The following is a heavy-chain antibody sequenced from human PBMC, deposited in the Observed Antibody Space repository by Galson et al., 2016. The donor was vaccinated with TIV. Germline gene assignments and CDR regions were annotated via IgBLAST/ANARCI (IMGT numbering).Heavy chain of an antibody. CDR2: IISIFGVP. Sequence: SVKVSCKASGVTFSSYAISWVRQAPGQGLEWMGGIISIFGVPNYAQKFQGRVTITADESTKTAYMDLSSLRSDDTAVYYSARVRESANYRNHCYYMDVWGKGTSVTVSS. D-gene: IGHD3-10*01. CDR1: GVTFSSYA. V-gene: IGHV1-69*13. CDR3: ARVRESANYRNHCYYMDV. J-gene: IGHJ6*03.